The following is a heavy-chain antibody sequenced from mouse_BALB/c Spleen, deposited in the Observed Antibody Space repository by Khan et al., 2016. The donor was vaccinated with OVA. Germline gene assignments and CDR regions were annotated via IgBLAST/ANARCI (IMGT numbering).Heavy chain of an antibody. Sequence: DLVEPGASVKLSCKASGYTFTSYWINWIKERPGQGLEWIGQIGPGSGSAYYNELFKGKATLTVDTSSSTVYIQLSSLSSEDSGVYFGARSNYYGRGCYAMDYWGQGTSVTVSS. CDR1: GYTFTSYW. CDR3: ARSNYYGRGCYAMDY. V-gene: IGHV1S41*01. CDR2: IGPGSGSA. J-gene: IGHJ4*01. D-gene: IGHD1-1*01.